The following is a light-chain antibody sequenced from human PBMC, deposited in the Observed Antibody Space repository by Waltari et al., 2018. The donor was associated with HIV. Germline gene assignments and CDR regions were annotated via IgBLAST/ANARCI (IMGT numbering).Light chain of an antibody. J-gene: IGLJ1*01. CDR3: CSYAGRYTYV. CDR1: SSDGGGHNY. Sequence: QSALTQPRSVSGSPGQSVTTSRTGTSSDGGGHNYVSWYQHHPGKAPKFMIYDVTKRPSGVPYRFSGSKSGNTASLTISGLQAEDEADYYCCSYAGRYTYVFGTGTKVTVL. V-gene: IGLV2-11*01. CDR2: DVT.